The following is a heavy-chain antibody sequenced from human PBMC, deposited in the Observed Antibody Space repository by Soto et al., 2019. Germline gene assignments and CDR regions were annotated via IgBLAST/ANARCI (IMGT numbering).Heavy chain of an antibody. CDR2: IYTSGST. J-gene: IGHJ4*02. CDR1: GDSISSYY. V-gene: IGHV4-4*07. D-gene: IGHD5-12*01. CDR3: ARDGYSRSPVRPL. Sequence: PSETLSLTCTVSGDSISSYYWSWIRQPAGKGLEWIGRIYTSGSTNYNPSLKSRVTMSADTSKNQFSLKLTSVTAADTAMYYCARDGYSRSPVRPLWGQGTLVTVSS.